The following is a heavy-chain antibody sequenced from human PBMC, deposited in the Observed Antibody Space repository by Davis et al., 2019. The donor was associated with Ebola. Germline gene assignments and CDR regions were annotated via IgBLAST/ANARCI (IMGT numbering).Heavy chain of an antibody. J-gene: IGHJ6*02. D-gene: IGHD1-1*01. CDR3: ARDRWALATTGGYYYYGMDV. CDR1: GFTFSSYS. V-gene: IGHV3-7*01. Sequence: GGSLRLSCAASGFTFSSYSMSWVRQAPGKGLEWVANIKQDGSEQYNVDSVKGRFTVSRDNARNSLYLQMNSLRAEDTAVYYCARDRWALATTGGYYYYGMDVWGQGTTVTVSS. CDR2: IKQDGSEQ.